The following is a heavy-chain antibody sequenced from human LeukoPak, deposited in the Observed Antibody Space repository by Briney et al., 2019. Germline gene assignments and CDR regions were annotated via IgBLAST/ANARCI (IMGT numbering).Heavy chain of an antibody. D-gene: IGHD5-18*01. CDR1: GGSITNYN. CDR3: ASVTLGYSYGSFDY. V-gene: IGHV4-59*01. CDR2: IYYTGST. J-gene: IGHJ4*02. Sequence: SETLSLTCTVSGGSITNYNWSWIRQPPGKGLEWIGYIYYTGSTNYNPSLSSRVTISSDTSKNQFSLTLRSVTAANSAVYYCASVTLGYSYGSFDYWGQGTLVTVSS.